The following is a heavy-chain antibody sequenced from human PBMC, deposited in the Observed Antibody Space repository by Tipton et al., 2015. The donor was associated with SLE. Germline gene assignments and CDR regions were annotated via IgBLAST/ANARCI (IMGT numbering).Heavy chain of an antibody. CDR2: IYYGGST. V-gene: IGHV4-39*01. CDR1: GGSISSSSYY. CDR3: ARLKSIAARPYYFDY. Sequence: TLSLTCTVSGGSISSSSYYWGWIRQPPGKGLEWIGSIYYGGSTYYNPSLKSRVTISVDTSKNQFSLKLSSVTAADTAVYYCARLKSIAARPYYFDYWGQGTLVTVSS. D-gene: IGHD6-6*01. J-gene: IGHJ4*02.